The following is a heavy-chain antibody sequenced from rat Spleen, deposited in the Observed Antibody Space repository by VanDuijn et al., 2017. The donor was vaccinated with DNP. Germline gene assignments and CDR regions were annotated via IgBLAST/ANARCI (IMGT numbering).Heavy chain of an antibody. V-gene: IGHV5-20*01. CDR3: TRSTFDF. Sequence: EVQLVESGGGLVQPGRSLKVSCAASGFTFSDYYMSWVRQAPAKGLEWVASISYDGGSTFYRDSVKGRFTISRDNAKSSLYLQMDSLRSEETATYYCTRSTFDFWGQGVMVTVSS. J-gene: IGHJ2*01. CDR2: ISYDGGST. CDR1: GFTFSDYY.